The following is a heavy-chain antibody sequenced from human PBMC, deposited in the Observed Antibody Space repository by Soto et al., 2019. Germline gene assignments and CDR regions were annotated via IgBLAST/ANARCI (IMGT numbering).Heavy chain of an antibody. V-gene: IGHV4-39*01. CDR2: IYYSGST. J-gene: IGHJ4*02. CDR1: GGSISSSSYY. CDR3: ARAQSPEATFDY. Sequence: SETLSLTCTVSGGSISSSSYYWGWIRQPPGKGLEWIGSIYYSGSTYYNPSLKGRVTISVDTSKNQFSLKLSSVTAADTAVYYCARAQSPEATFDYWGQGTLVTVSS.